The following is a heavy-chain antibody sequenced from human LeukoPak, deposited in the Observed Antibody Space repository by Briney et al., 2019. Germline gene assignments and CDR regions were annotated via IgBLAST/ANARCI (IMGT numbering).Heavy chain of an antibody. J-gene: IGHJ4*02. CDR3: ARVRFGYSSIPFDY. CDR2: INSDGSST. V-gene: IGHV3-74*01. CDR1: GFAFRSYW. D-gene: IGHD6-19*01. Sequence: GGSLRLSCAASGFAFRSYWMHWVRQAPGKGLVWVSRINSDGSSTSYADSVKGRFTISRDNAKNTLYLQMNSLRAEDTAVYYCARVRFGYSSIPFDYWGQGTLVTVSS.